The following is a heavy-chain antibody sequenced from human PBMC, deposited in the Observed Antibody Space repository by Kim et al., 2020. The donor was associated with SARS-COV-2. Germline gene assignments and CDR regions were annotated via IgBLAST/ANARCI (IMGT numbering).Heavy chain of an antibody. J-gene: IGHJ4*02. D-gene: IGHD1-26*01. Sequence: GGSLRLSCAASGYTFSGSSMHWVRQASGKGLEWVCRIRSEANSYAKAYAASVKGRFTISRDDSKNTAYLQMNSLKTEDTAVYYCTRPGAETGANWGQGTLVTVSS. CDR3: TRPGAETGAN. CDR1: GYTFSGSS. V-gene: IGHV3-73*01. CDR2: IRSEANSYAK.